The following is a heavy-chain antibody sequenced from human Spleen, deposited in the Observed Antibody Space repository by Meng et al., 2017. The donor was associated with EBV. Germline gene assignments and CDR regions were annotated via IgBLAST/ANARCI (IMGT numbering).Heavy chain of an antibody. CDR1: GGSSRGSG. CDR2: IKLGGNT. CDR3: ATWNNNGWYYGY. D-gene: IGHD6-19*01. J-gene: IGHJ4*01. Sequence: VYVQQWGGGLWKHAATLTLPRAGSGGSSRGSGWRWIRQPPGRGLEWIGEIKLGGNTNYNPSLKSRVSISVDTSKNHFSLKVDSVTAADTAVYYCATWNNNGWYYGYWGQGTLVTVSS. V-gene: IGHV4-34*02.